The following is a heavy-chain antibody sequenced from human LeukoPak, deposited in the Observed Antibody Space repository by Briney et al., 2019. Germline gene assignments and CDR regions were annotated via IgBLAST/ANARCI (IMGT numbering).Heavy chain of an antibody. D-gene: IGHD3-22*01. CDR1: GFTFSSYA. V-gene: IGHV3-23*01. CDR3: ARGRYDSSGYLLFDY. Sequence: GGSLRLSCAASGFTFSSYAMSWVRQAPGKGLEWVSAISGSGGSTYYADSVKGRFTISRDNSKNTLYLQMNSLRAEDTAVYYCARGRYDSSGYLLFDYWGQGTLVTVSS. J-gene: IGHJ4*02. CDR2: ISGSGGST.